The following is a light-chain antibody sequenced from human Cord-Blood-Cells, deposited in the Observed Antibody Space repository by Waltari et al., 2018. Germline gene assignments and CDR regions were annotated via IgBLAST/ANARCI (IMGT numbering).Light chain of an antibody. J-gene: IGKJ2*01. CDR2: AAC. CDR3: QQYKSYPYT. V-gene: IGKV1-16*02. Sequence: IQMTQSPSSLSASVADRVTITCRASHGISNYLAWFQQKPGKAPKSLIYAACSVQSGVPSKFSGSGAGADCTLTISSLQPEDFANYYCQQYKSYPYTYGQGTKLEIK. CDR1: HGISNY.